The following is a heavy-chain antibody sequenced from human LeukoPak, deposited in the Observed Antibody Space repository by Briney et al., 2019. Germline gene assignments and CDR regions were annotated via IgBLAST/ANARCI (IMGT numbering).Heavy chain of an antibody. D-gene: IGHD4-17*01. CDR3: ARGRGYDYGDYEAFDY. V-gene: IGHV3-53*01. CDR2: IYSGGST. Sequence: GGSLRLPCAASGFTVSSNYMSWVRQAPGKGLEWVSVIYSGGSTYYADSVKGRFTISRDNSKNTLYLQMNSLRAEDTAVYYCARGRGYDYGDYEAFDYWGQGTLVTVSS. J-gene: IGHJ4*02. CDR1: GFTVSSNY.